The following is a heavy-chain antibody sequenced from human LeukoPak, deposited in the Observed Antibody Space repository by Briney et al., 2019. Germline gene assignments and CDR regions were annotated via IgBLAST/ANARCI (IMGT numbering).Heavy chain of an antibody. J-gene: IGHJ5*02. CDR2: IRYDGSNK. V-gene: IGHV3-30*02. CDR1: GFTFSSYG. D-gene: IGHD2-21*02. Sequence: SGGSLRLSCAASGFTFSSYGMHWVRQAPGKGLEWVAFIRYDGSNKYYADSVKGRFTISRDNSENTLYLQMNSLRAEDTAVYYCARLVTASNWFDPWGQGTLVTVSS. CDR3: ARLVTASNWFDP.